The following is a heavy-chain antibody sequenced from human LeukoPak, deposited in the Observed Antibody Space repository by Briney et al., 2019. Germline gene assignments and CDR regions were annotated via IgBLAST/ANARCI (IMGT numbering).Heavy chain of an antibody. CDR2: ISWNSGSI. CDR1: GFTFDDYA. V-gene: IGHV3-9*03. J-gene: IGHJ3*02. Sequence: PGRSLRLSCAASGFTFDDYAMHWVRQAPGKGLEWVSGISWNSGSIGYADSVKGRFPISRDDAKNSLYLQMNSLRAEDMALYYCAKSNRPGREPDAFDIWGQGTMVTVSS. CDR3: AKSNRPGREPDAFDI. D-gene: IGHD3-16*02.